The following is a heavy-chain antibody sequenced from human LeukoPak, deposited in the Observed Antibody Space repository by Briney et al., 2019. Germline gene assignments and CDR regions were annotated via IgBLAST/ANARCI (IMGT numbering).Heavy chain of an antibody. CDR2: IYYSGST. V-gene: IGHV4-38-2*01. D-gene: IGHD3-10*01. CDR3: ARSYGAFDI. J-gene: IGHJ3*02. CDR1: GFTFSNAW. Sequence: GSLRLSCAASGFTFSNAWMSWIRQPPGKGLEWIGSIYYSGSTYYNPSLKSRVTISVDTSKNQFSLKLSSVTAADTAVYYCARSYGAFDIWGQGTMVTVSS.